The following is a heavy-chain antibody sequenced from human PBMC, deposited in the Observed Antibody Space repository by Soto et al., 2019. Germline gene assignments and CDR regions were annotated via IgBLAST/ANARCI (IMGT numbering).Heavy chain of an antibody. D-gene: IGHD2-21*01. J-gene: IGHJ4*02. CDR3: AQDRGWGVVSPSHDY. CDR1: GFTFRNFV. CDR2: IRGTGGET. Sequence: EVELLESGGGIVQPGGSLRVSCVASGFTFRNFVMSWVRQAPGKGLEWVSAIRGTGGETFYADSVKGRFTISRDNSKNTVYLPMNSLGDEDTALYFCAQDRGWGVVSPSHDYWGQGTLVTVSS. V-gene: IGHV3-23*01.